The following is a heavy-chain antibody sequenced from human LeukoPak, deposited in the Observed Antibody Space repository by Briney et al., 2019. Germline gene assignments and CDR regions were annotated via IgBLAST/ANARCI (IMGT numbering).Heavy chain of an antibody. J-gene: IGHJ4*02. D-gene: IGHD2-21*02. V-gene: IGHV1-2*02. CDR1: GYTFTGYY. Sequence: ASVKVSCKASGYTFTGYYMHWVRQAPGQGLGWMGWINPNSGGTNYAQKFQGRVTMTRDTSISTAYMELSRLRSDDTAVYYCARDPAYCGGDCYSDYWGQGTLVTVSS. CDR3: ARDPAYCGGDCYSDY. CDR2: INPNSGGT.